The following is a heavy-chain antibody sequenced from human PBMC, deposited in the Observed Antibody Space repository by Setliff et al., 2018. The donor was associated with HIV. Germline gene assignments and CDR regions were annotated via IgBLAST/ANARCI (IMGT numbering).Heavy chain of an antibody. J-gene: IGHJ4*02. CDR3: ARGRVESFWSDLIPSDY. D-gene: IGHD3-3*01. V-gene: IGHV3-11*01. CDR1: GFTFSHYY. CDR2: ISGSGTTI. Sequence: GGSLRLSCAASGFTFSHYYMSWIRQAPGKGLQWVSDISGSGTTIYYADSVKGRFTISRDNAKNSLYLQMNSLRADGTAVYYCARGRVESFWSDLIPSDYWGQGTQVTVSS.